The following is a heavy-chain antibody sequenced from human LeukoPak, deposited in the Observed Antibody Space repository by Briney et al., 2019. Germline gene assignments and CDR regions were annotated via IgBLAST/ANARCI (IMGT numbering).Heavy chain of an antibody. D-gene: IGHD1-14*01. CDR1: GDSIRSSGFC. CDR3: ARHKSGIDWFDP. Sequence: PLETLSLTCTVSGDSIRSSGFCWGWIRQPPGKGLECVGVICDTGNTYYNPSLKSRVTISVDTSKNQFSLRVTSVTAADTALYYCARHKSGIDWFDPWGQGTLVTVSS. V-gene: IGHV4-39*01. CDR2: ICDTGNT. J-gene: IGHJ5*02.